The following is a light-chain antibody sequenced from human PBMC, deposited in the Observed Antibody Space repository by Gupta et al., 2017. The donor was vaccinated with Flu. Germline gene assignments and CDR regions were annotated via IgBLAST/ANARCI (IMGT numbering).Light chain of an antibody. CDR3: ASFTTSRTWV. CDR1: SSDVGAYSY. V-gene: IGLV2-14*01. CDR2: EVT. Sequence: QSALTQPASVSGSPGQSITISCTGTSSDVGAYSYVSWFHQDPGKPPKLMIYEVTNRPSGVSNRFSGSKSGNTASLTISGLQAEDEADYYCASFTTSRTWVFGGGTRLTVL. J-gene: IGLJ3*02.